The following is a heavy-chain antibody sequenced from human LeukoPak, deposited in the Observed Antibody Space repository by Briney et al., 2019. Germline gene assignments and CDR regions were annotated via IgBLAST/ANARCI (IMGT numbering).Heavy chain of an antibody. D-gene: IGHD4-17*01. Sequence: GGSLRLSCAASGFTFSSYSMNWDRQAPGKGLEWVSYTSSSSSTIYYADSVKGRFTISRDNAKNSLYLQMNSLRAEDTAVYYCAREGHGDYNFWGQGTLVTVSS. J-gene: IGHJ4*02. CDR1: GFTFSSYS. CDR3: AREGHGDYNF. V-gene: IGHV3-48*01. CDR2: TSSSSSTI.